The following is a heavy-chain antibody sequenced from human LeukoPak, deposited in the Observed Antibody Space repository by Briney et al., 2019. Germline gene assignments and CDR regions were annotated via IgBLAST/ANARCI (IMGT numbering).Heavy chain of an antibody. CDR1: GFTFNTYN. D-gene: IGHD1-26*01. Sequence: GGSLRLSCAASGFTFNTYNMNWVRQAPGKGLEWVSSISSGSSYIYYADSVKGRFTISRDNAKNSLYLQMNSLRAEDTAVYYCARPRGVDDAFDIWGQGTMVTVSS. J-gene: IGHJ3*02. CDR2: ISSGSSYI. CDR3: ARPRGVDDAFDI. V-gene: IGHV3-21*01.